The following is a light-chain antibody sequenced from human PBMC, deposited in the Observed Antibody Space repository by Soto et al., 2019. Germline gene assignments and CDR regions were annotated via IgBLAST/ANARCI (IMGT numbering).Light chain of an antibody. Sequence: RVLTQSPATLSVSPGERSALSCRASQSVSNNLAWYQQKPGQPPRLLIFGASTRATGIPARFSGSGSEAEFALTISTLQSEDFAVYYCQQYSVWPLTFGGGTKVDI. CDR1: QSVSNN. J-gene: IGKJ4*01. V-gene: IGKV3D-15*01. CDR2: GAS. CDR3: QQYSVWPLT.